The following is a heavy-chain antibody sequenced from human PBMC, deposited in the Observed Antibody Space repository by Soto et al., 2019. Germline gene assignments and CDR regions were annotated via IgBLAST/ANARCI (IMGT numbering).Heavy chain of an antibody. Sequence: EASVKVSCKASGGTFSSYAISWVRQAPGQGLEWMGGIIPIFGTANYAQKFQGRVTITADKSTSTAYMELSSLRSEDTAVYYCAREDIVVVPAAIAYGMDVWGQGTTVTVSS. CDR2: IIPIFGTA. D-gene: IGHD2-2*01. J-gene: IGHJ6*02. V-gene: IGHV1-69*06. CDR3: AREDIVVVPAAIAYGMDV. CDR1: GGTFSSYA.